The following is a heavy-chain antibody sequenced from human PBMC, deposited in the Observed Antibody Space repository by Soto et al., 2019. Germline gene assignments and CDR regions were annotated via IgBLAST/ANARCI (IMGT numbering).Heavy chain of an antibody. V-gene: IGHV1-3*01. J-gene: IGHJ4*02. D-gene: IGHD3-22*01. CDR2: INASNGNT. CDR3: ARDGYYYDSSGYYGH. CDR1: GYTFTSYA. Sequence: ASVKVSCKASGYTFTSYAMHWVRQAPGQRLEWMGRINASNGNTKYAQKFQGRVTMTRDTSTSTAYMELSSLRSEDTAVYYCARDGYYYDSSGYYGHWGQGTLVTVSS.